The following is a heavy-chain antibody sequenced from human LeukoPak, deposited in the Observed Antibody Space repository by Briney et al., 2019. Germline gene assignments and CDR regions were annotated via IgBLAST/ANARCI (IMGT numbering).Heavy chain of an antibody. CDR1: GGSFSGYY. Sequence: SETLSLTCAVYGGSFSGYYWSWIRQPPGKGLEWIGEINHSGSTNYNPSLKSRVTISVDTSKNQFSLKLSSVTAADTAVYYCARRSGSPSGNYYYYYYMDVWGKGTTVTVSS. J-gene: IGHJ6*03. CDR2: INHSGST. V-gene: IGHV4-34*01. D-gene: IGHD1-26*01. CDR3: ARRSGSPSGNYYYYYYMDV.